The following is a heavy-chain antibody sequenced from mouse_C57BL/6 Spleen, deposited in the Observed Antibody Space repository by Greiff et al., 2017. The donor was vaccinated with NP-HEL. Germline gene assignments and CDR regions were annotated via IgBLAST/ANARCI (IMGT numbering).Heavy chain of an antibody. J-gene: IGHJ1*03. CDR2: INSEGGST. V-gene: IGHV5-2*01. Sequence: DVHLVESGGGLVQPGESLKLSCESTEYEFPSHDMSWVRKTPAKRLELVAAINSEGGSTYSPATMERRFIFSRHNTTKTLYLQMSSLRSEDTALYYCARHGELGHWYFDVWGKGTTVTVSS. D-gene: IGHD4-1*01. CDR3: ARHGELGHWYFDV. CDR1: EYEFPSHD.